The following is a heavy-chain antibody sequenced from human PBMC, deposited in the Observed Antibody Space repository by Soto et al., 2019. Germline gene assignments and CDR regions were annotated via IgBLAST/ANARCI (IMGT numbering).Heavy chain of an antibody. CDR3: ARRPISGTTPYGEY. J-gene: IGHJ4*02. Sequence: QAGGSLRLSCAASGFSFSSYSMNWVRQAPGKGLEWVSYISSSSSTIYYADSVKGRFTISRDNAKNSLYLQMNSLRDEDTAVYYCARRPISGTTPYGEYWGQGTLVTVSS. D-gene: IGHD1-20*01. CDR2: ISSSSSTI. V-gene: IGHV3-48*02. CDR1: GFSFSSYS.